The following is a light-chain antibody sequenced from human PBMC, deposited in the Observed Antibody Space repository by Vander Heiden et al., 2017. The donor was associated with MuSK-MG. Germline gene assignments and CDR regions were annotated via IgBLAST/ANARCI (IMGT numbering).Light chain of an antibody. Sequence: EIVLTQSPGTLSLSPGEGTTRSCRASQSVTSNYLAWYQQKPGQAPRLLIYGASIRATGIPDRFSGSGSGTDFTLTISRLEPEDFAVYYCHQYGSSPRTFGQGTNLDIK. J-gene: IGKJ2*01. CDR1: QSVTSNY. CDR2: GAS. V-gene: IGKV3-20*01. CDR3: HQYGSSPRT.